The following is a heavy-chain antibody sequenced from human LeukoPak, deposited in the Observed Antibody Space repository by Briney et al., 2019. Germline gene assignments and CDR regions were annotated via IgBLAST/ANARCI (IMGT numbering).Heavy chain of an antibody. J-gene: IGHJ4*02. D-gene: IGHD3-3*01. CDR3: AKYKYLEYDFWSGALDY. CDR1: RFTFSSYA. Sequence: GGYLRLSCAASRFTFSSYAMGWVRQAPGMGLEWVSAISGSGGSSYYEVSVKGRFTISRDNSKNTLYLQMNSLKAEDTAVYYCAKYKYLEYDFWSGALDYWGQGTVVTVSS. V-gene: IGHV3-23*01. CDR2: ISGSGGSS.